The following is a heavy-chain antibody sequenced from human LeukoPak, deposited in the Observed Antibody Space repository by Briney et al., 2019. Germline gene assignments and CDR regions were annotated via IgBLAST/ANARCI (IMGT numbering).Heavy chain of an antibody. CDR2: IYPGDSDT. CDR3: ARHSCSGGTCHTDY. J-gene: IGHJ4*02. CDR1: GYSFTTYW. Sequence: GEPLKISCKGSGYSFTTYWIGWVRQMPGKGLEWMGIIYPGDSDTRYSPSFQGQVTISADKSISTAYLQWSSLKASDTARYYCARHSCSGGTCHTDYWGQGTLVSVSS. D-gene: IGHD2-15*01. V-gene: IGHV5-51*01.